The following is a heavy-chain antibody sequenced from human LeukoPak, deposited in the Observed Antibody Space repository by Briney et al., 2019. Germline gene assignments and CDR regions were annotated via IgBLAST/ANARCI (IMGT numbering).Heavy chain of an antibody. V-gene: IGHV1-3*03. CDR1: GYTFTSYA. D-gene: IGHD6-19*01. CDR3: AREGLSSGWTPFDY. CDR2: IDAGNGNT. J-gene: IGHJ4*02. Sequence: VASVTVSCKASGYTFTSYAMHWVRQAPGQRLEWMGWIDAGNGNTKYSQEFQGRVTITRDTSASTAYMELSSLRSEDMAVYYCAREGLSSGWTPFDYWGQGTLVTVSS.